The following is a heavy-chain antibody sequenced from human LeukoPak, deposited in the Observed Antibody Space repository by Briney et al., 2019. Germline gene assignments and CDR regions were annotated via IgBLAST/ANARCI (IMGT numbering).Heavy chain of an antibody. CDR1: GGSISSYY. V-gene: IGHV4-59*01. D-gene: IGHD6-13*01. J-gene: IGHJ4*02. Sequence: PSETLSLTCTVSGGSISSYYWSWIRQPPGKGLEWIGYIYYSGSTNYNPSLKSRVTISVDTSKNQFSLKLSSVTAADTAVYYCARVGDSSFDFLFDYWGQGTLVTVSS. CDR2: IYYSGST. CDR3: ARVGDSSFDFLFDY.